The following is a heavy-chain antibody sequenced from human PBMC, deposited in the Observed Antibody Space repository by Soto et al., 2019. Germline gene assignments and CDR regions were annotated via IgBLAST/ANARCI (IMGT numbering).Heavy chain of an antibody. V-gene: IGHV4-59*12. Sequence: SETLSLTCSVSGGSISRYYWSWIRQPPGKGLEWIGYAYYSGDTGYNPSLKSRVTISVDTSKNQFSLKLSSVTAADTAVYYCARGRSRMSGSSWLRFDYWGQGTLVTVSS. J-gene: IGHJ4*02. CDR1: GGSISRYY. CDR2: AYYSGDT. CDR3: ARGRSRMSGSSWLRFDY. D-gene: IGHD6-13*01.